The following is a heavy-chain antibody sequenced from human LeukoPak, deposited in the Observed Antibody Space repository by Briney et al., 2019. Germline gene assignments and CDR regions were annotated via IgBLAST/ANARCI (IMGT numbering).Heavy chain of an antibody. Sequence: SETLSLTCAVYGGSFSGYYWSWIRQPPGKGLEWIGEINHSGSTNYNPSLKSRVTISVDTSKNQFSLKLSSVTAADTAVYYCARHGDYGDYEYFQHWGQGTLVTVSS. J-gene: IGHJ1*01. CDR3: ARHGDYGDYEYFQH. V-gene: IGHV4-34*01. CDR1: GGSFSGYY. D-gene: IGHD4-17*01. CDR2: INHSGST.